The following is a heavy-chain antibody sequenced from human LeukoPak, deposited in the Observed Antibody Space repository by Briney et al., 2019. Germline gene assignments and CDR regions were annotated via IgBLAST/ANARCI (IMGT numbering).Heavy chain of an antibody. D-gene: IGHD5-12*01. J-gene: IGHJ4*02. CDR3: AKAREWLRSDPFDY. CDR2: INPNSGGT. CDR1: GYTFTGYY. V-gene: IGHV1-2*02. Sequence: ASVKVSCKASGYTFTGYYMHWVRQAPGQGLEWMGWINPNSGGTNYAQKFQGRVTMTRDTSISTAYMELSRLRSDDTAVYYCAKAREWLRSDPFDYWGQGTLVTVSS.